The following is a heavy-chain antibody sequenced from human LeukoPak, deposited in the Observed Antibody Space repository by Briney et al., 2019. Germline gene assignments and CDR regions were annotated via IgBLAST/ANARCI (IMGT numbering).Heavy chain of an antibody. D-gene: IGHD5-18*01. CDR2: ISSSSYI. CDR1: GFTFSSYS. CDR3: ARDTDTAMVN. V-gene: IGHV3-21*01. J-gene: IGHJ4*02. Sequence: GESLRLSCAASGFTFSSYSMNWVRQAPGKGLEWVSSISSSSYIYYADSVKGRFTISRDNAKNSLYLQMNSLRAEDTAVYYCARDTDTAMVNWGQGTLVTVSS.